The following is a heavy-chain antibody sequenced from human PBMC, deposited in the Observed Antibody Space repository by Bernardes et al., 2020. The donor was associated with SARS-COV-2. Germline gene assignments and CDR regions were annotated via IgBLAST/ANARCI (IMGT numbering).Heavy chain of an antibody. CDR2: ITSGSTNT. CDR1: GFTFSNFY. J-gene: IGHJ4*02. V-gene: IGHV3-11*05. CDR3: AGERGGGYFDS. Sequence: GGSLRLSCAASGFTFSNFYMSWFRLAPGKGLEWVSYITSGSTNTDYADSVKGRFTISRDDAKNSLYLQMSGLRVEDTAVYYCAGERGGGYFDSWGQGSLVTVSS. D-gene: IGHD3-16*01.